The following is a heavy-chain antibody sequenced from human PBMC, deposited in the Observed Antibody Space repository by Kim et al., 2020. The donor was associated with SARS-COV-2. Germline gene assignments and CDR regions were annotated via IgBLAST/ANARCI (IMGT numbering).Heavy chain of an antibody. CDR3: ARDQYYYDSSAAEWDD. CDR2: IYYSGST. CDR1: GGSISSSSYY. J-gene: IGHJ4*02. Sequence: SETLSLTCTVSGGSISSSSYYWGWIRQPPGKGLEWIGSIYYSGSTYYNPSLKSRVTISVDTAKNQFSLKMSSVTAADTAVYYCARDQYYYDSSAAEWDDWGQGTLVTVSS. D-gene: IGHD3-22*01. V-gene: IGHV4-39*07.